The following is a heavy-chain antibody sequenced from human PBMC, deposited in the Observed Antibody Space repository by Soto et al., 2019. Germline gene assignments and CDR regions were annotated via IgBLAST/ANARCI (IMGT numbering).Heavy chain of an antibody. Sequence: QVQLVQSGAEVKKPGASMKVSCKASGHTFTSYRISWVRQAPGQGLEWIGWISAYNGNTNYAQKLQGRVTMTTDTSTSTAYMELRSLRSDDTAVYYCAGGLMDTAMADYYYYGMDVWGQGTTVTVSS. CDR3: AGGLMDTAMADYYYYGMDV. D-gene: IGHD5-18*01. CDR1: GHTFTSYR. V-gene: IGHV1-18*01. J-gene: IGHJ6*02. CDR2: ISAYNGNT.